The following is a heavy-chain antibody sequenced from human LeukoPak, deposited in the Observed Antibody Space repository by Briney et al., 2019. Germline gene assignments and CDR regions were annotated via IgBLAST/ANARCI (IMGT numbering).Heavy chain of an antibody. CDR2: INPNSGGT. D-gene: IGHD2-2*01. CDR1: GYTFTGYY. J-gene: IGHJ6*02. Sequence: ASAKVSCKASGYTFTGYYMHWVRQAPGQGLEWMGWINPNSGGTNYAQKFQGRVTMTRDTSISTAYMELSRLRSDDTAVYYCARERHCSSTSCLYYYYGMDVWGQGTTVTVSS. V-gene: IGHV1-2*02. CDR3: ARERHCSSTSCLYYYYGMDV.